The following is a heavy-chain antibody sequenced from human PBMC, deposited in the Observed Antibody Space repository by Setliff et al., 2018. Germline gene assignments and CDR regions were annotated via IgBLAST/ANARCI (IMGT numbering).Heavy chain of an antibody. V-gene: IGHV3-7*03. CDR1: GFTFGSFY. J-gene: IGHJ4*02. D-gene: IGHD2-8*01. CDR3: ARTDGTNLGYFDN. Sequence: GGSLRLSCAASGFTFGSFYMTWVRQAPGKGLEWVANINQRESAKLYVDSVKGRFTISRDNAENSLYLQMTSLRAEDTAVYYCARTDGTNLGYFDNWGQGTLVTVSS. CDR2: INQRESAK.